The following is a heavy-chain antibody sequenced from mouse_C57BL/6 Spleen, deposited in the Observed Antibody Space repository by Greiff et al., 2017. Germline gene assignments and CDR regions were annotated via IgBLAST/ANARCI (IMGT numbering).Heavy chain of an antibody. D-gene: IGHD2-3*01. CDR2: INPGSGGT. Sequence: VQLQQSGAELVRPGTSVKVSCKASGYAFTNYLIEWVKQRPGQGLEWIGVINPGSGGTNYNEKFKGKATLTADKSSSTAYMQLSSLTSEDSAVYFCARNDGEYYAMDYWGQGTSVTVSS. CDR1: GYAFTNYL. J-gene: IGHJ4*01. CDR3: ARNDGEYYAMDY. V-gene: IGHV1-54*01.